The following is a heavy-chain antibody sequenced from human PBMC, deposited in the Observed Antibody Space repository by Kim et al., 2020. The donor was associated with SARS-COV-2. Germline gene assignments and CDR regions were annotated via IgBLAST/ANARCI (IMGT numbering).Heavy chain of an antibody. CDR3: AKLDRHYDFLTGYYKEGEFDY. D-gene: IGHD3-9*01. CDR1: GYSFTSYW. J-gene: IGHJ4*02. Sequence: GESLKISCQGSGYSFTSYWIGWVRQMPGKGLEWMGIIYPSDSDTRYSPSFQGQVAISADKSISTAYLQWSSLKASDTAVYYCAKLDRHYDFLTGYYKEGEFDYWGQGTLVTVSS. CDR2: IYPSDSDT. V-gene: IGHV5-51*01.